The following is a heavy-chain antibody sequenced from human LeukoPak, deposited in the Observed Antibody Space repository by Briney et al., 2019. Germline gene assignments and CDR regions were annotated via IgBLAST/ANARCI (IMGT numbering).Heavy chain of an antibody. V-gene: IGHV3-23*01. CDR2: ISPGGGPT. CDR3: AKDGAWLRFDD. J-gene: IGHJ4*02. D-gene: IGHD5-12*01. CDR1: GFTFSNYN. Sequence: GGSLRLSCAASGFTFSNYNMNCVRQDPGKGQEWVSGISPGGGPTYYADSVKGRFTISRDDSKNTLYLQMKNLRAEDTAVYYCAKDGAWLRFDDWGQGILVTVSS.